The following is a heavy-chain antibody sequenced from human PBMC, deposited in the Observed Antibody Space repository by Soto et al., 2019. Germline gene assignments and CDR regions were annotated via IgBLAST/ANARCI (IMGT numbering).Heavy chain of an antibody. D-gene: IGHD6-13*01. CDR2: MIPVFGST. J-gene: IGHJ6*02. CDR3: ARRGESGSWSSDYYFYMDV. Sequence: QVQLVQSGAEVKMPGSSVKVSCKASGGTFSSYAISWVRQAPGQGLEWMAGMIPVFGSTHYTKKFQGRVTVTADESTSTAYLEVSSLRSEDTAVYYCARRGESGSWSSDYYFYMDVWGQGTTVIVSS. CDR1: GGTFSSYA. V-gene: IGHV1-69*01.